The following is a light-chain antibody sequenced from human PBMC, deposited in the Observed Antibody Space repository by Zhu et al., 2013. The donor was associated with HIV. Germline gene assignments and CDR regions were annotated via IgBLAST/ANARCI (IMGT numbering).Light chain of an antibody. V-gene: IGKV3-20*01. CDR2: HAS. CDR3: QQYGGSPRT. CDR1: QSVATSY. J-gene: IGKJ2*02. Sequence: EIVLTQSPGTLSLSPGERATLSCRASQSVATSYVAWYRQRPGQAPRLLIYHASGRATGIPDRFSGSGSGTDFTLTISRLEPEDFAVYYCQQYGGSPRTFGQGTNLAIK.